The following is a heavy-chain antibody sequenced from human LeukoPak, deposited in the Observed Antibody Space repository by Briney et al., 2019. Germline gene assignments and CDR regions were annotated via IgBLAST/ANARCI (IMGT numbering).Heavy chain of an antibody. CDR3: ARESGSAIPNWFDP. D-gene: IGHD2-2*01. Sequence: GGSLRLSCAASGFTFSNSGMSWVRQAPGKGLEWVANIKQDGSEKYYVDSVKGRFTISRDNAKNSLYLQMNSLRAEDTAVYYCARESGSAIPNWFDPWGQGTLVTVSS. CDR1: GFTFSNSG. CDR2: IKQDGSEK. J-gene: IGHJ5*02. V-gene: IGHV3-7*01.